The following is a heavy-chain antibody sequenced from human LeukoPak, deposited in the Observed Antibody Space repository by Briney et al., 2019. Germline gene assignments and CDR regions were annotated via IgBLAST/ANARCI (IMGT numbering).Heavy chain of an antibody. CDR3: ARHRFTSSSSYFDY. Sequence: SETLSLTCIVSGGSISGYYWSWIRQPPGKELQWIGYIYTTGSTNYNPSFKSRVTISVDTSKNQFSLELSSVIAADTAVYYCARHRFTSSSSYFDYWGQGTLVTVSS. CDR1: GGSISGYY. J-gene: IGHJ4*02. V-gene: IGHV4-4*09. D-gene: IGHD6-6*01. CDR2: IYTTGST.